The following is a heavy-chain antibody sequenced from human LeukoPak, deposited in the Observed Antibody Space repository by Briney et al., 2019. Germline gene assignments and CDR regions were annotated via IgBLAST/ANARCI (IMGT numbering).Heavy chain of an antibody. CDR1: GGSFSGYY. CDR3: AIRAAREFDP. D-gene: IGHD2-15*01. CDR2: INHSGST. V-gene: IGHV4-34*01. Sequence: PSETLSLTCAVYGGSFSGYYWSWIRQPPGKGLEWIGEINHSGSTNYNPSLKSRVTISVDTSKNQFSLKLRSVTAADTAVYYCAIRAAREFDPWGQGTLVTVSS. J-gene: IGHJ5*02.